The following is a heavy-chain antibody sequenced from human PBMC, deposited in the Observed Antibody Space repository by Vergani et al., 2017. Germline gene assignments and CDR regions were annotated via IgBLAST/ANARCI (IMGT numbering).Heavy chain of an antibody. V-gene: IGHV3-23*01. J-gene: IGHJ3*02. CDR1: GFTFSSYA. D-gene: IGHD3-10*01. CDR3: AKDFFGEFSFDI. Sequence: EVQLLESGGGLVQPGGSLRLSCAASGFTFSSYAMSWVRQAPGKGLEWVSAISGSGGSTYYADSVKGRFTSSRDNSKNTLYLQMNSLRAEDTAVYYCAKDFFGEFSFDIWGQGTMVTVSS. CDR2: ISGSGGST.